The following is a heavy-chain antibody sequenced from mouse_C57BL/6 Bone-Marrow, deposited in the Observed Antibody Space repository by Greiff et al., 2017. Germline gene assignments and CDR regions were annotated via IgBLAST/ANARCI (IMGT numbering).Heavy chain of an antibody. Sequence: QVQLKQPGAELVKPGASVKVSCKASGYTFTSYWMHWVKQRPGQGLEWIGRIHPSDSDTNYNQKFKGKATLTVDKSSSTAYMQLSSLTSEDSAVYYCAIWGGQLRLPYFDYWGQGTTLTVSS. CDR3: AIWGGQLRLPYFDY. CDR2: IHPSDSDT. V-gene: IGHV1-74*01. CDR1: GYTFTSYW. J-gene: IGHJ2*01. D-gene: IGHD3-2*02.